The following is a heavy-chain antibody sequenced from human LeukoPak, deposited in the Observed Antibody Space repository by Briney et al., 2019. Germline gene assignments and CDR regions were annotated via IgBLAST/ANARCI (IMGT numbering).Heavy chain of an antibody. CDR1: GYTFNSYD. CDR3: TRLVGCSSTSCYSPDNWFDP. V-gene: IGHV1-8*01. D-gene: IGHD2-2*01. J-gene: IGHJ5*02. CDR2: IKPNNGST. Sequence: GASVKVSCKASGYTFNSYDIHWVRQATGQGPEWMGWIKPNNGSTNSAQKFRGRVTLTTDTSTSTAYLELSSLTSEDTAVYYCTRLVGCSSTSCYSPDNWFDPWGQGTLVTVSP.